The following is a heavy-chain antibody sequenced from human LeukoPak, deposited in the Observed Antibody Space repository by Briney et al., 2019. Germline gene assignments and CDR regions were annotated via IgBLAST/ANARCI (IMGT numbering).Heavy chain of an antibody. D-gene: IGHD3-22*01. V-gene: IGHV1-18*01. J-gene: IGHJ1*01. CDR3: ARTPVTYYSDTSNGYYAEYFQH. CDR1: GYTFNTYG. CDR2: ISVYNGHT. Sequence: AAVKVSFKGSGYTFNTYGITWVRQAPGQGQEGMGGISVYNGHTNYAQNLQGRVTMTTDTSTSTAYIELRSLRSDDTAVYYCARTPVTYYSDTSNGYYAEYFQHWGQGTLVSVSS.